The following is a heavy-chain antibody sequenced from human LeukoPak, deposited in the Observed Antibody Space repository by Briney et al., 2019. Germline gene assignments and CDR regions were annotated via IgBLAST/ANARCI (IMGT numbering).Heavy chain of an antibody. Sequence: PGGSLRLSCAASGFTFSSYCMSWVRQAPGKGLEWVANIKQDGSEKYYVDSVKGRFTVSRDNAKNSLYLEMNSLRAEDTAVYYCWRRGNPDYWGLGTLVTVSS. V-gene: IGHV3-7*02. D-gene: IGHD4-23*01. CDR1: GFTFSSYC. J-gene: IGHJ4*02. CDR3: WRRGNPDY. CDR2: IKQDGSEK.